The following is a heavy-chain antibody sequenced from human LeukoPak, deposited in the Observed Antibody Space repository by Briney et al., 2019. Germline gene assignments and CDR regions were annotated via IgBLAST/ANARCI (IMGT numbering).Heavy chain of an antibody. D-gene: IGHD5-18*01. CDR1: GGSFSGYY. V-gene: IGHV4-34*01. CDR2: INHSGST. Sequence: PSGTLSLTCAVYGGSFSGYYWSWIRQPPGKGLEWIGEINHSGSTNYNPSLKSRVTISVDTSKNQFSLKLSSVTAADTAVYYCARGVGGYSYGFKLTYFDYWGQGTLVTVSS. CDR3: ARGVGGYSYGFKLTYFDY. J-gene: IGHJ4*02.